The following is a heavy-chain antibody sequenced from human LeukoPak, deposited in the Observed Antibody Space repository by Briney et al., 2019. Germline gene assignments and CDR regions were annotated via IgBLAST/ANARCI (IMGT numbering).Heavy chain of an antibody. Sequence: PGGSLRLSCAASGFTFSSYGMHWVRQAPGKGLEWVAVIWYDGSNKYYADSVKGRFTISRDTSKNTLYLQMNSLRAEDTAVYYCARGRFGNYYYDHSGDFFDYWGQGTLVTVSS. CDR2: IWYDGSNK. V-gene: IGHV3-33*01. D-gene: IGHD3-22*01. J-gene: IGHJ4*02. CDR3: ARGRFGNYYYDHSGDFFDY. CDR1: GFTFSSYG.